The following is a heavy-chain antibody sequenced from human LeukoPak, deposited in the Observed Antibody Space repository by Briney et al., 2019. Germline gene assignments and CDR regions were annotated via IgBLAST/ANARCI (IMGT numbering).Heavy chain of an antibody. D-gene: IGHD6-6*01. Sequence: GGSLRLSCAASGFTFSSYAMSWVRQAPGKGLEWVSAISGSGGSTYYADSVKGQFTISRDNSKNTLYLQMNSLRAEDTAVYYCAKGRTSSSSGLGYYYYYMDVWGKGTTVTVSS. J-gene: IGHJ6*03. CDR1: GFTFSSYA. CDR3: AKGRTSSSSGLGYYYYYMDV. V-gene: IGHV3-23*01. CDR2: ISGSGGST.